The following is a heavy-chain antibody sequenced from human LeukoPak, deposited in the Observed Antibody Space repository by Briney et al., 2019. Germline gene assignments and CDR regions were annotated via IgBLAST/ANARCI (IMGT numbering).Heavy chain of an antibody. CDR3: VRHITGIGY. J-gene: IGHJ4*02. CDR2: IYHSGST. Sequence: SETLSLTCAVSGGSISSGGYSWSWIRQPPGKGLEWIGYIYHSGSTYYNPSLKSRVTISVDTSKNQFSLKLSSVTAADTAVYYCVRHITGIGYWGQGTLVTVSS. CDR1: GGSISSGGYS. D-gene: IGHD3-3*01. V-gene: IGHV4-30-2*03.